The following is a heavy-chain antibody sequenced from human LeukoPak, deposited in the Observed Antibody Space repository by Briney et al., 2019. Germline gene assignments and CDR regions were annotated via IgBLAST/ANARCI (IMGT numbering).Heavy chain of an antibody. D-gene: IGHD2-2*01. Sequence: GGSLRLSCLASGFSFSASWMHWVRQTPGKELLWLSRISSDGTDIKYAYSVQGRFIISRDNDKNTLYLQMNNLRVEDTAVYYCARDQTQLGPPPVDYWGQGTLVTVSS. CDR2: ISSDGTDI. J-gene: IGHJ4*02. CDR1: GFSFSASW. CDR3: ARDQTQLGPPPVDY. V-gene: IGHV3-74*01.